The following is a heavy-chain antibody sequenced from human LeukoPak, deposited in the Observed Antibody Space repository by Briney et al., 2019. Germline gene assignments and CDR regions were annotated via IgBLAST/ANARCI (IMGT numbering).Heavy chain of an antibody. CDR3: ARDRGVVIAAMGYYFDY. Sequence: PGGSLRLSCEVSGFTFSSYWMSWVRQAPGKGLEWISYITNRGSTIYYADSVKGRFTISRDNAKNSLYLQMNNLRVEDTAVYYCARDRGVVIAAMGYYFDYWSQGTLVTVSS. D-gene: IGHD2-15*01. V-gene: IGHV3-48*03. CDR1: GFTFSSYW. J-gene: IGHJ4*02. CDR2: ITNRGSTI.